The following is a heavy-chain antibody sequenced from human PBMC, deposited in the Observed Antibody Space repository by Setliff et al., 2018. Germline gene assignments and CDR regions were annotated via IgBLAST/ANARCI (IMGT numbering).Heavy chain of an antibody. Sequence: ASVKVSCKDSGYTFSTYGISWVRQAPGQGLEWMGWISAYNGNTNYAQKLQGRVTMTTDTSTSTAYMDLRSLRSDDTAVYYCAYDSSGYYPGYWGQGTLVTVSS. CDR2: ISAYNGNT. CDR1: GYTFSTYG. D-gene: IGHD3-22*01. V-gene: IGHV1-18*01. J-gene: IGHJ4*02. CDR3: AYDSSGYYPGY.